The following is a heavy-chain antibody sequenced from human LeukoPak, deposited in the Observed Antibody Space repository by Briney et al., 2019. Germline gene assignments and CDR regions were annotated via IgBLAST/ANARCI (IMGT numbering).Heavy chain of an antibody. J-gene: IGHJ4*02. CDR2: ISWNSGSI. D-gene: IGHD3-22*01. V-gene: IGHV3-9*01. CDR1: GFTFDDYA. CDR3: AKGYYYDSSGYLLDY. Sequence: QPGGSLRLSCAASGFTFDDYAMHWVRQAPGKGLEWVSGISWNSGSIGYADSVKGRFTISRDNAKNSLYLQMNSLRAEDTALYYCAKGYYYDSSGYLLDYWGQGTLVTVSS.